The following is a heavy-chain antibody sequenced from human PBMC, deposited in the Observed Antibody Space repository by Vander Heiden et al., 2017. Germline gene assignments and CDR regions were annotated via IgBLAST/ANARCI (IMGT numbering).Heavy chain of an antibody. CDR2: IRSKSDGGTT. Sequence: EVQLVESGGGLVDPGGSLRLSGAVPQFTLTETWVSWVRQAPGKGLEWVGRIRSKSDGGTTDYAAPVKGRFTVSRDDSENTSFLQMNSLKTEDTAVYYCTTGGGTGDFWGQGTLVTVSS. CDR3: TTGGGTGDF. D-gene: IGHD7-27*01. V-gene: IGHV3-15*01. J-gene: IGHJ4*02. CDR1: QFTLTETW.